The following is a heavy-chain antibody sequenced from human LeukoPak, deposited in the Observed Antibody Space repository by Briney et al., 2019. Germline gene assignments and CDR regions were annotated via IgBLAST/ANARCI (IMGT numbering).Heavy chain of an antibody. J-gene: IGHJ4*02. CDR2: ISYDGSNK. V-gene: IGHV3-30-3*01. CDR1: GFTFSSYA. Sequence: GGSLRLSCAASGFTFSSYAMHSVRQAPGKGLEWVAVISYDGSNKYYADSVKGRFTISRDNSKNTLYLQMNSLRAEDTAVYYCARDFDSWGQGNLVTVSS. CDR3: ARDFDS.